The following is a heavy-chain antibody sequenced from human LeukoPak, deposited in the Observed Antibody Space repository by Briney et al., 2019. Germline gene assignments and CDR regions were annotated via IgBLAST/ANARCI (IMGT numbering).Heavy chain of an antibody. V-gene: IGHV1-18*01. D-gene: IGHD6-19*01. CDR1: GYTFTSYG. CDR2: ISGYNGDT. Sequence: ASVKVSCKASGYTFTSYGISWVRQAPGQGLEWMGWISGYNGDTIYAQKFQGRVTMTKDTSTSTAYMELRSLRSDDAAVYYCARDPSNSSGRYWYIDVWGRGTLVTVSS. J-gene: IGHJ2*01. CDR3: ARDPSNSSGRYWYIDV.